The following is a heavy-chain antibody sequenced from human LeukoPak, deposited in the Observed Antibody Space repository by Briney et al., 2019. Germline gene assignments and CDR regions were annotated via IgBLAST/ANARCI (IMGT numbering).Heavy chain of an antibody. Sequence: GGSLTLSCAPSGFTFSRSWMTWVRQAPGKGLEWVANINEDETQKYYVDSVKGRFSISRDHAKTSVYLQMDSLRADDTAIYYCTTSSVFWGRSDSGGQGTLVTVAS. V-gene: IGHV3-7*01. CDR3: TTSSVFWGRSDS. J-gene: IGHJ4*02. CDR2: INEDETQK. D-gene: IGHD3-16*01. CDR1: GFTFSRSW.